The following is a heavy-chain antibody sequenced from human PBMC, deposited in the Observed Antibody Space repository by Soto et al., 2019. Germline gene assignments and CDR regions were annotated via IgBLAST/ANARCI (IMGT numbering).Heavy chain of an antibody. CDR2: IIPIFGTA. CDR3: TREGALDYYGSGSYYKSAFDI. CDR1: GGTFSSYA. J-gene: IGHJ3*02. D-gene: IGHD3-10*01. V-gene: IGHV1-69*13. Sequence: SVKVSCKASGGTFSSYAISWVRQAPGQGLEWMGGIIPIFGTANYAQKFQGRVTITADESTSTAYMELSSLRSEDTAVYYCTREGALDYYGSGSYYKSAFDIWGQGTMVTVSS.